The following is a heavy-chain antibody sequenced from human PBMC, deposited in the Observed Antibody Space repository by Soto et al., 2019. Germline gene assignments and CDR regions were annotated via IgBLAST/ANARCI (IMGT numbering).Heavy chain of an antibody. Sequence: GGSLRLSCAASGFTFDDYAMHWVRQAPGKGLEWVSGISWNSGSIGYADSVKGRFTISRDNAKNSLYLQMNSLRAEDTALYYCAKDIVSPSTMVRGVIPNYYGMGVWGQGSTVTVSS. J-gene: IGHJ6*02. CDR1: GFTFDDYA. V-gene: IGHV3-9*01. D-gene: IGHD3-10*01. CDR2: ISWNSGSI. CDR3: AKDIVSPSTMVRGVIPNYYGMGV.